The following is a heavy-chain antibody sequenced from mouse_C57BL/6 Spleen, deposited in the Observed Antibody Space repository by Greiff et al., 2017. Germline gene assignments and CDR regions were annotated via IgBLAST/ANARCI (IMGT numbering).Heavy chain of an antibody. CDR1: GYAFSSYW. V-gene: IGHV1-80*01. CDR2: IYPGDGDT. CDR3: ANSDSNFSWFAY. D-gene: IGHD2-5*01. J-gene: IGHJ3*01. Sequence: VQLQQSGAELVKPGASVKISCKASGYAFSSYWMNWVKQRPGKGLEWIGQIYPGDGDTNYNGKFKGKATLTADKSSSTAYMQLSSLASEDSAVYFCANSDSNFSWFAYWGKGTLVTVSA.